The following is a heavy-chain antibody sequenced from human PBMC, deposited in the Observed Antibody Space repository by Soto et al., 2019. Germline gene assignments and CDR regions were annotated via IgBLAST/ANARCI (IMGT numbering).Heavy chain of an antibody. Sequence: SETLSLTCTVSGGSISSSSYYWGWVRQPPGKGLEWIGSIYYSGNTYYNPSLKSRVTISVDTSKNQFSLKLSSVTAADTAVYYCATSDYGSGWGKGTLVTVS. J-gene: IGHJ4*02. D-gene: IGHD4-17*01. CDR2: IYYSGNT. CDR1: GGSISSSSYY. CDR3: ATSDYGSG. V-gene: IGHV4-39*01.